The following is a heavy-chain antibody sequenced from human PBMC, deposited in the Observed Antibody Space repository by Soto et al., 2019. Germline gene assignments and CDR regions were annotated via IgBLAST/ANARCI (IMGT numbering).Heavy chain of an antibody. CDR2: TYYRSKWYN. CDR1: GDSVSSNSAA. Sequence: SQTLSLTCAISGDSVSSNSAAWNWIRQSPSRGLEWLGRTYYRSKWYNDYAVSVKSRITINPDTSKNQFSLQLSSVTAADTAVYYCARGGRRLGRGGMDVWGQGTTVTVSS. V-gene: IGHV6-1*01. D-gene: IGHD3-10*01. CDR3: ARGGRRLGRGGMDV. J-gene: IGHJ6*02.